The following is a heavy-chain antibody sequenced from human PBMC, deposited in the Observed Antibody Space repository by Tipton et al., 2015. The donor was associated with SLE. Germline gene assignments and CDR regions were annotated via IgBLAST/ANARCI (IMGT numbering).Heavy chain of an antibody. D-gene: IGHD6-13*01. CDR3: ARDPIAAAGEFDY. CDR2: INHRGDT. Sequence: TLSLTCAVSGGSLTGHYWSWIRQPPGKGLEWIAEINHRGDTNHNPSLKSRVTISVDTSKNQFSLKLSSVTAADTAVYYCARDPIAAAGEFDYWGQGTLVTVSS. CDR1: GGSLTGHY. J-gene: IGHJ4*02. V-gene: IGHV4-34*01.